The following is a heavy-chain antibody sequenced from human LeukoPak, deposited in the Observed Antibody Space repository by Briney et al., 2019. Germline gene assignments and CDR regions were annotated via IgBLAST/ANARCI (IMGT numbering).Heavy chain of an antibody. J-gene: IGHJ4*02. CDR3: ARLRGGYRLY. V-gene: IGHV3-48*03. CDR1: GFTISDYE. CDR2: ISSSGSTI. D-gene: IGHD5-24*01. Sequence: GGSLRLSCAASGFTISDYEMNWVRQAPGRGLEWVSYISSSGSTIYYADSVKGRFTISRDNAKNSLYLQINSLRAEDTAVYYCARLRGGYRLYWGQGTLVTVSS.